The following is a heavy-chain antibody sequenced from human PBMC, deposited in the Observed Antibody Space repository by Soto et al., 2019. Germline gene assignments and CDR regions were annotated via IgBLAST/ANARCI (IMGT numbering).Heavy chain of an antibody. D-gene: IGHD4-17*01. CDR2: IYYSGST. J-gene: IGHJ6*03. CDR1: GGSISSSSYY. CDR3: ARQDYGDYGYYYYYMDV. V-gene: IGHV4-39*01. Sequence: LSLTCTVSGGSISSSSYYWGWIRQPPGKGLEWIGSIYYSGSTYYNPSLKSRVTISVDTSKNQFSLKLSSVTAADTAVYYCARQDYGDYGYYYYYMDVWGKGTTVTVSS.